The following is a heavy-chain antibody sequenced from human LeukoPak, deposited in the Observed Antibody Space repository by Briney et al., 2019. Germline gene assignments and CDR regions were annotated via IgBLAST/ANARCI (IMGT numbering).Heavy chain of an antibody. Sequence: QPGGSLRLSCAASGFTFSSYAMSWVHQAPGKGLAWVSAISGSGGSTYYADSVKGRFTISRDNSKNPLYLQMNSLRAEDTAVYDCAKPGGYGDFTPCPFDYWGQGTLVTVSS. CDR3: AKPGGYGDFTPCPFDY. J-gene: IGHJ4*02. CDR2: ISGSGGST. D-gene: IGHD4-17*01. CDR1: GFTFSSYA. V-gene: IGHV3-23*01.